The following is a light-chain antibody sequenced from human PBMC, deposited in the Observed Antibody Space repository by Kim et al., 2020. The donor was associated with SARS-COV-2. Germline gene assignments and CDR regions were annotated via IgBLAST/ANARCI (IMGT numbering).Light chain of an antibody. J-gene: IGLJ3*02. Sequence: QSVLTQPPSVSGAPGQRVTISCTGSSSNIGAGYDVHWYQQLPGTAPKLLIYGNSNRPSGVPDRFSGSKSGTSASLAITGLQAEDEADYYCQYYDSSLSAWVFGGGTQLTVL. CDR1: SSNIGAGYD. V-gene: IGLV1-40*01. CDR2: GNS. CDR3: QYYDSSLSAWV.